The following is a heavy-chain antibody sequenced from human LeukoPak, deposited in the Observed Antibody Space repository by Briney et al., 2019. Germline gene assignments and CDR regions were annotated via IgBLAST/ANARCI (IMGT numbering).Heavy chain of an antibody. CDR1: GYSISSGYY. CDR3: TRDLNGYPNY. D-gene: IGHD2-8*01. CDR2: IYHSGST. Sequence: SETLSLTCTVSGYSISSGYYWGWIRQPPGKGLEWIGSIYHSGSTYYNPSLKSRVTISVDTSKNQFSLKLNSVTAADTAVYYCTRDLNGYPNYWGQGTLVTVSS. J-gene: IGHJ4*02. V-gene: IGHV4-38-2*02.